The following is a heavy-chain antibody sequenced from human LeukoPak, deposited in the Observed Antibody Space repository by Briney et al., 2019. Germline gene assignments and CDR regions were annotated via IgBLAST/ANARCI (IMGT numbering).Heavy chain of an antibody. CDR2: IYYTGST. Sequence: RASETLSLTCSVSGGSVSRGSYYWSWIRQPPGKGLEFIGYIYYTGSTNYNPSLKSRVTISVDTSKNQFSLKLSSVTAADTAVYYCARVLDSSGWYSFDYWGQGTLVTVSS. V-gene: IGHV4-61*01. J-gene: IGHJ4*02. D-gene: IGHD6-19*01. CDR1: GGSVSRGSYY. CDR3: ARVLDSSGWYSFDY.